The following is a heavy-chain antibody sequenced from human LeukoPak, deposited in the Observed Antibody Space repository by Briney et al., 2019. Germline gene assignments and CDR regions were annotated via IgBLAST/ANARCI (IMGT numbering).Heavy chain of an antibody. V-gene: IGHV4-34*01. Sequence: SETLSLTCAAYGGSFSGYYWSWIRQPPGKGLEWIGEINHSGSTNYNPSLKSRVTISVDTSKNQFSLKLSSVTAVDTAVYYCARGGGSSWYYYYYMDVWGKGTTVTVSS. J-gene: IGHJ6*03. CDR2: INHSGST. D-gene: IGHD6-13*01. CDR3: ARGGGSSWYYYYYMDV. CDR1: GGSFSGYY.